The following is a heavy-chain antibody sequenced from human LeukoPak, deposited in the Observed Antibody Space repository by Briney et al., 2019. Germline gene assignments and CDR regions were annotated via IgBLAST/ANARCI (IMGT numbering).Heavy chain of an antibody. V-gene: IGHV1-69*01. J-gene: IGHJ4*02. CDR2: IIPIFGTA. Sequence: ASVTVSCKASGGTFSSYASSWVRQAPGQGLEWMGGIIPIFGTANYAQKFQGRVTITADESTSTAYMELSSLRSEDTAVYYCAREAEGATNPSQFDYWGQGTLVTVSS. D-gene: IGHD1-26*01. CDR3: AREAEGATNPSQFDY. CDR1: GGTFSSYA.